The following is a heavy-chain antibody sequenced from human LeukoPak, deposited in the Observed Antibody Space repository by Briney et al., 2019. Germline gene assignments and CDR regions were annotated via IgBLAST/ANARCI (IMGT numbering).Heavy chain of an antibody. J-gene: IGHJ4*02. D-gene: IGHD6-13*01. Sequence: GGSLRLSCGASGFTFRGYAMAWVRQAPGKGLEWVSTISISGENTYYTDSVKGRSTVSRDNSKNTLYFQVNSLRDEDTAVYFCAKDKTNSIWRFFDYWGQGTLVTVSS. CDR2: ISISGENT. V-gene: IGHV3-23*01. CDR3: AKDKTNSIWRFFDY. CDR1: GFTFRGYA.